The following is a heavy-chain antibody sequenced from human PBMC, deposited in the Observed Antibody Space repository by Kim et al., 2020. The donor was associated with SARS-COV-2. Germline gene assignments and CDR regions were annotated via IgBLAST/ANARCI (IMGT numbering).Heavy chain of an antibody. V-gene: IGHV3-48*02. J-gene: IGHJ5*01. D-gene: IGHD1-20*01. Sequence: GGSLRLSCAASGFSFGDYRMDWVRQAPGGGLEWIAYISSRSNVIYYADSVRGRFTVSRDNAKKSLYLQMDSLTDEDTAVYYCVRDEVEVTGSYGGDSWGRGTLVTVST. CDR3: VRDEVEVTGSYGGDS. CDR1: GFSFGDYR. CDR2: ISSRSNVI.